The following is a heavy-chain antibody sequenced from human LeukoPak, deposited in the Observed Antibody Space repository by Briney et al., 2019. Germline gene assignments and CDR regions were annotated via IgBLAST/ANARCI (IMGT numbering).Heavy chain of an antibody. CDR1: GGSISSYY. D-gene: IGHD3-10*01. CDR3: ARGSTRGGSHYYFDY. Sequence: SETLSLTCTVSGGSISSYYWSWIRQPPGKGLEWIGYVYYSGSTNYNPSLKSRVTISVDTSKNQFSLKLTSVTAADTAVYYCARGSTRGGSHYYFDYCGQGTLVTVSS. CDR2: VYYSGST. J-gene: IGHJ4*02. V-gene: IGHV4-59*01.